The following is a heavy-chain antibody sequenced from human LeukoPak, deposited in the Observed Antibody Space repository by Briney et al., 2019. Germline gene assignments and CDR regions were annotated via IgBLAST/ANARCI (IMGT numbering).Heavy chain of an antibody. CDR2: INAGNGNT. V-gene: IGHV1-3*01. Sequence: ASVKVSCKASGYIFINYAMHWVRQAPGQRLEWMGWINAGNGNTKYPQKFQGRVTITRDTSASTAYMELSSLRSEDTAVYYCARDSAGTSCFDYWGQGTLVTVSS. J-gene: IGHJ4*02. CDR3: ARDSAGTSCFDY. D-gene: IGHD2-2*01. CDR1: GYIFINYA.